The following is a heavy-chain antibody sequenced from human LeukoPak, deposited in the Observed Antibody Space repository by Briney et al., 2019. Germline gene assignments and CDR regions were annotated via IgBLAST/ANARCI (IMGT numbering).Heavy chain of an antibody. CDR1: GFTFSSYA. V-gene: IGHV3-23*01. CDR2: ISGSSRST. Sequence: GGSLRLSCAASGFTFSSYAMSWVRQAPGKGLEWVSTISGSSRSTYYADSVKGRFAISRDNSKNTLYLQMNSLRAEDTAIYFCAKGIYDMDVWGQGTTVTVSS. CDR3: AKGIYDMDV. J-gene: IGHJ6*02.